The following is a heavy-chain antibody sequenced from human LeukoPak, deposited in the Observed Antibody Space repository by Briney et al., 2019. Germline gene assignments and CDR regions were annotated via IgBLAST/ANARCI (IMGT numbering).Heavy chain of an antibody. D-gene: IGHD2-2*01. Sequence: PSETLSLTCTVSGGSISSYYWSWIRQPAGKGLEWMGCIYTGGSTNYNPSLKSRVTMSVDTSKNQFSLKLSSVTAADTAVYYCARARYCSSTSCPALQDAFDIWGQGTMVTVPS. CDR2: IYTGGST. CDR1: GGSISSYY. CDR3: ARARYCSSTSCPALQDAFDI. J-gene: IGHJ3*02. V-gene: IGHV4-4*07.